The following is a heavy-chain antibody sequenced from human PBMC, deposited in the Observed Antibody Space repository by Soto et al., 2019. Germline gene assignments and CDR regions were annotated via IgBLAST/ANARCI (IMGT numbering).Heavy chain of an antibody. Sequence: SETLSLTCRVSGGSISSSSYYWGWIRQPPGKGLEWIGSIYYSGSTYYNPSLKSRVTIYVDTSKNQFSLKLNSVTAADTAVYYCARSGPYYYYYGMDVWGQGTTVTVSS. CDR1: GGSISSSSYY. CDR3: ARSGPYYYYYGMDV. CDR2: IYYSGST. J-gene: IGHJ6*02. V-gene: IGHV4-39*01.